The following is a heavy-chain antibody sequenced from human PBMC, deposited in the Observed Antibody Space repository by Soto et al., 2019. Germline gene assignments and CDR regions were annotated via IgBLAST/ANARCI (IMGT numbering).Heavy chain of an antibody. D-gene: IGHD3-22*01. CDR2: ISGSGGST. Sequence: GGSLRLSCAASGFTFSTYDMSWVRQAPGKGLEWVSAISGSGGSTYYADSVKGRFTISRDNSKNTLYLQMNSLRAEDTAVYYCAKDPLYYYDSSGYYSHYWGQGTLVTVSS. CDR3: AKDPLYYYDSSGYYSHY. J-gene: IGHJ4*02. CDR1: GFTFSTYD. V-gene: IGHV3-23*01.